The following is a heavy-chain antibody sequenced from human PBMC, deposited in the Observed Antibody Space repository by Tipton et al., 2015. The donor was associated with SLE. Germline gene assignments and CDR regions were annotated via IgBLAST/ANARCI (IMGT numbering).Heavy chain of an antibody. J-gene: IGHJ6*02. CDR2: IYYSGST. D-gene: IGHD3-10*01. V-gene: IGHV4-59*01. CDR1: GGSINNSY. CDR3: ASSYSDYGMDV. Sequence: TLSLTCTVPGGSINNSYWNWIRQPPGKAPEWIGYIYYSGSTNYNPSLKSRVTISVDTSKNQISLQLSSVTAADTAVYYCASSYSDYGMDVWGQGTPVTVSS.